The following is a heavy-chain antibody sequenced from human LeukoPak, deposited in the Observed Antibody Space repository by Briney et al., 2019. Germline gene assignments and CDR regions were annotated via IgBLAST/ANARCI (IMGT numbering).Heavy chain of an antibody. J-gene: IGHJ4*02. Sequence: PSETLSLTCAVYGGSFSGYYWSWIRQPPGKGLEWIGEINHSGSTNYNPSLKSRVTISVDTSKNQFSLKLSSVTAADTAVYYCARNHYYDRTFDYWGQGTLVTVSS. CDR3: ARNHYYDRTFDY. V-gene: IGHV4-34*01. CDR2: INHSGST. CDR1: GGSFSGYY. D-gene: IGHD3-22*01.